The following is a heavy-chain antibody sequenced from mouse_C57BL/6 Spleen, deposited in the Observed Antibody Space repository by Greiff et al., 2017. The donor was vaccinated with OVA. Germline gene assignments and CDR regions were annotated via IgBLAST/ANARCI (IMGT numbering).Heavy chain of an antibody. CDR2: IHPNSGST. V-gene: IGHV1-64*01. D-gene: IGHD1-1*01. CDR3: ARRYYGSSYYAMDY. Sequence: QVQLQQPGAELVKPGASVKLSCKASGYTFTSYWMHWVKQRPGQGLEWIGMIHPNSGSTNYNEKFKSKATLTVDTSSSTAYMQLSSLTSEDSAVYYCARRYYGSSYYAMDYWGQGTSVTVSS. J-gene: IGHJ4*01. CDR1: GYTFTSYW.